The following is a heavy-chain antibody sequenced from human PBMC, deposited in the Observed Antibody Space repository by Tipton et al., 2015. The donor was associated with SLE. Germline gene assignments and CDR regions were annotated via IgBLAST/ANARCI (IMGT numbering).Heavy chain of an antibody. CDR2: INHSGST. CDR3: ARGEGYYGSGSYQGWFDP. Sequence: TLSLTCAVYGGSFSGYYWSWIRQPPGKGLEWIGEINHSGSTKYKPSLRSRVTISEDTSKKQFSLKMTSVTAADTAVYYCARGEGYYGSGSYQGWFDPWGQGTLVTVSS. J-gene: IGHJ5*02. V-gene: IGHV4-34*01. D-gene: IGHD3-10*01. CDR1: GGSFSGYY.